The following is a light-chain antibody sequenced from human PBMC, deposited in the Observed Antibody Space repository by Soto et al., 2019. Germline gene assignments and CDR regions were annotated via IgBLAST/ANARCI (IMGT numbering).Light chain of an antibody. CDR2: EVT. V-gene: IGLV2-14*01. J-gene: IGLJ3*02. Sequence: QSALTQPASVSGSPGQSITISCAGTSSDVGGYNYVSWYQQHPGKAPKLMIYEVTNRPSGVFNRFSGSKSGNTASLTISGLQAEDEADYYCTSYTGSSTPWVFGGGTKVTVL. CDR1: SSDVGGYNY. CDR3: TSYTGSSTPWV.